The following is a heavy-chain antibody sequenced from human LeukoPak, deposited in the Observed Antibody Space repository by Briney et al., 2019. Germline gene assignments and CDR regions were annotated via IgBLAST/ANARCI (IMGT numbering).Heavy chain of an antibody. Sequence: KASETLSLTCAVYGGSFSGYYWSWIRQPPGKGLEWIGEINHSGSTNYNPSLKSRVTISVDTSKNQFSLKLSSVTAADTAVYYCTRLDSSGWDAFDIWGQGTMVTVSS. CDR2: INHSGST. D-gene: IGHD6-19*01. J-gene: IGHJ3*02. CDR1: GGSFSGYY. CDR3: TRLDSSGWDAFDI. V-gene: IGHV4-34*01.